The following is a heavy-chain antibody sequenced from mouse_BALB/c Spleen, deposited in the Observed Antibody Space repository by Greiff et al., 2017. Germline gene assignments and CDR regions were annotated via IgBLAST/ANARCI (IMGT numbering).Heavy chain of an antibody. D-gene: IGHD2-4*01. J-gene: IGHJ4*01. Sequence: VQGVESGPGLVQPSQSLSITCTVSGFSLTSYGVHWVRQSPGKGLEWLGVIWSGGSTDYNAAFISRLSISKDNSKSQVFFKMNSLQANDTAMYYCARDMITTRNYYAMDYWGQGTSVTVSS. CDR2: IWSGGST. V-gene: IGHV2-2*02. CDR1: GFSLTSYG. CDR3: ARDMITTRNYYAMDY.